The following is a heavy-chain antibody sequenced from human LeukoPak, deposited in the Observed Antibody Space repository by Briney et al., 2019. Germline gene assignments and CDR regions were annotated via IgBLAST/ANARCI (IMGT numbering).Heavy chain of an antibody. CDR2: INEDGSGK. CDR1: GFTFSNYW. J-gene: IGHJ4*02. V-gene: IGHV3-7*01. Sequence: GGSLRLSCVFSGFTFSNYWMKWVRQAPGKGLEWVASINEDGSGKYSTDSVKDRVTISRDNAKNSLSLQVNGLRVEDTAVYYCASLSGVPEYWGQGTLVSVSS. CDR3: ASLSGVPEY. D-gene: IGHD7-27*01.